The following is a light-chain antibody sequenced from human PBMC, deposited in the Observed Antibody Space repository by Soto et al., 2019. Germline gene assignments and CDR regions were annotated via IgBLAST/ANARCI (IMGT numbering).Light chain of an antibody. CDR1: QDISKS. Sequence: IQVTQSPSSLSASVGDRISITCQASQDISKSLSWYQQKPGKVPNLLIYDASNLETGVPPRLSGSGSGTHFTFTISSLQPEDIATYFCHHYDNFPRDTFGPGTRVEIK. CDR2: DAS. V-gene: IGKV1-33*01. J-gene: IGKJ3*01. CDR3: HHYDNFPRDT.